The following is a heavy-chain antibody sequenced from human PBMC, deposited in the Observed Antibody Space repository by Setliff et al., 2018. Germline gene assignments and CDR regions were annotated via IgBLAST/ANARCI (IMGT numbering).Heavy chain of an antibody. CDR3: ARVRPCGVDCSTGVGGPYYFDH. CDR1: GYTFINYD. CDR2: MNPNSGNT. V-gene: IGHV1-8*01. J-gene: IGHJ4*02. Sequence: ASVKVSCKASGYTFINYDINWVRQATGQGLEWMGWMNPNSGNTGYAQKFQGRVTMTSNTSISTAYMELSSLRSEDMAVYFCARVRPCGVDCSTGVGGPYYFDHWGQGTLVTVSS. D-gene: IGHD2-21*02.